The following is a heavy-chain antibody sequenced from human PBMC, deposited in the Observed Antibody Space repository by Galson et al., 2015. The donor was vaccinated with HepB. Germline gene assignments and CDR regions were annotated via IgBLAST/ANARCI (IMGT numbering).Heavy chain of an antibody. Sequence: SETLSLTCTVSGGSISSYYWSWIRQPPGKGLEWIGYIYYSGSTNYNPSLKSRVTISVDTSKNQFSLKLSSVTAADTAVYYCARDGYGRYYDSSGYSAFDIWGQGTMVTVSS. D-gene: IGHD3-22*01. V-gene: IGHV4-59*01. CDR3: ARDGYGRYYDSSGYSAFDI. CDR2: IYYSGST. J-gene: IGHJ3*02. CDR1: GGSISSYY.